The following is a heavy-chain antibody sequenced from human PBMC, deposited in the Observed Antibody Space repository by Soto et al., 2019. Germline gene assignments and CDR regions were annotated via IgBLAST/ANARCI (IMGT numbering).Heavy chain of an antibody. J-gene: IGHJ3*02. CDR3: ARGWKVAGDAFDI. D-gene: IGHD1-1*01. V-gene: IGHV5-51*01. CDR1: GYNFAVYW. Sequence: GESLKISCKGSGYNFAVYWIGWVRQMPGKGLEWMGMIYPGDSDTRYSPSFQGQVTISVDKSISTAYLQWSSLKASDAAMYYCARGWKVAGDAFDIWGQGTMVTVSS. CDR2: IYPGDSDT.